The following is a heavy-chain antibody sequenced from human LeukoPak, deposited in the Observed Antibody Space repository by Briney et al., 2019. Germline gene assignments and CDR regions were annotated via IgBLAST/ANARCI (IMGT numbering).Heavy chain of an antibody. CDR2: ISYDGSNK. Sequence: GGSLRLSCAASGFTFSSYGMHWVRQAPGKGLEWVAVISYDGSNKYYADSVKGRFTISRDNSKNTLYLQMNSLRAEDTAVYYCAKDLRYYYGSGSSLHWGQGTLVTVSS. V-gene: IGHV3-30*18. D-gene: IGHD3-10*01. CDR3: AKDLRYYYGSGSSLH. CDR1: GFTFSSYG. J-gene: IGHJ4*02.